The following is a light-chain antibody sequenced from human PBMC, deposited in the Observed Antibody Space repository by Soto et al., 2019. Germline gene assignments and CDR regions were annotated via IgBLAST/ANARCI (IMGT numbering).Light chain of an antibody. V-gene: IGLV1-51*01. CDR1: SSNTGNNY. Sequence: QSVLTQPPSVSAAPGQKVTISCSGSSSNTGNNYVSWYQHLPGTAPKLLIYDNNKRPSGIPDRFAGSKSGTSATLGITGLQTGDEADYYCGTWDSSLSVWVFGGGTKLTVL. J-gene: IGLJ3*02. CDR2: DNN. CDR3: GTWDSSLSVWV.